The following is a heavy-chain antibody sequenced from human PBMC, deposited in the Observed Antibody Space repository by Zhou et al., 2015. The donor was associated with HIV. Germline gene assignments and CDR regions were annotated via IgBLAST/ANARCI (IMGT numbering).Heavy chain of an antibody. J-gene: IGHJ3*01. CDR1: GGTFSGSD. Sequence: LVQSGTEVRKPGSSVKVSCKASGGTFSGSDLSWVRQAPGQGLEWMGRITPMFQTHNYAEKFRARLNITVDRHTSAACMELSSLTSEDAAVYYCARSNMNYDYALDLWGQGTKVIVS. CDR3: ARSNMNYDYALDL. CDR2: ITPMFQTH. V-gene: IGHV1-69*06. D-gene: IGHD3-16*01.